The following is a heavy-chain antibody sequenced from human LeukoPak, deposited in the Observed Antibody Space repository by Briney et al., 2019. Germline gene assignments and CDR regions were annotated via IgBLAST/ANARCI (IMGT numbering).Heavy chain of an antibody. CDR1: GGSISSGRYY. CDR2: IYYSGNT. Sequence: SQTLSLTCTVSGGSISSGRYYWGWIRQHPGKGLEWIGYIYYSGNTNYTRSLKSRVTISLDTSKNQFSLKLTSVTAADTAVYYCVRENYFDYWGQGNLVTVSS. J-gene: IGHJ4*02. CDR3: VRENYFDY. V-gene: IGHV4-31*03.